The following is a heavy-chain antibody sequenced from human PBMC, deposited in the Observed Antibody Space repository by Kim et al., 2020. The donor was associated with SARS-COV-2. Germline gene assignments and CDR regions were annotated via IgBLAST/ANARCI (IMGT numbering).Heavy chain of an antibody. CDR2: KTDGGTT. CDR3: TTGPF. V-gene: IGHV3-15*01. Sequence: KTDGGTTDYAAPVKGRFTISRDDLKNTLSLQMNSLKTEDTAVYYCTTGPFWGQGTLVTVSS. J-gene: IGHJ4*02.